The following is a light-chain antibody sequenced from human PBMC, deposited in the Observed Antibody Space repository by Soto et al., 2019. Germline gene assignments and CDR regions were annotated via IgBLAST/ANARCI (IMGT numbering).Light chain of an antibody. CDR3: SSHTSSSTRV. J-gene: IGLJ2*01. Sequence: QSVLTQPASVSGSPGQSLTISCTGNSSDVGGYNYVSWYQQHPGKAPKLMIYDVSNRPSGFANRFSCYKSGNTASLPISGLQAEDEADYYCSSHTSSSTRVFGGGTKVTVL. V-gene: IGLV2-14*01. CDR1: SSDVGGYNY. CDR2: DVS.